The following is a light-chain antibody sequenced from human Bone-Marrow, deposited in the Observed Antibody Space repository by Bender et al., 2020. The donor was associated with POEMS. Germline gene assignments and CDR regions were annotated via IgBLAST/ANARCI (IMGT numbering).Light chain of an antibody. J-gene: IGLJ1*01. V-gene: IGLV1-47*01. CDR1: SSNIGSHY. CDR2: RNN. Sequence: QSVLTQPPSASGTPGQRVTISCSGSSSNIGSHYVYWYQQLPGAAPTLLIYRNNLRPSGVPDRFSGSRSGTSASLAISGLRSEDEADYYCSSFAGSSYVFGTGTKVTVL. CDR3: SSFAGSSYV.